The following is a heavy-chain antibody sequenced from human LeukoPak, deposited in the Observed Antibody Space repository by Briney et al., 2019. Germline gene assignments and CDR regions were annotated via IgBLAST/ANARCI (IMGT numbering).Heavy chain of an antibody. V-gene: IGHV4-39*01. CDR2: IYYSGST. D-gene: IGHD6-13*01. J-gene: IGHJ4*02. Sequence: PSETLSLTCTVSGGSISSSSYYWGWIRQPPGKGLEWIGSIYYSGSTYYNPSLKSRVTISVDTSKNQFSLKLSSVTAADTAVYYCARLAAAGTDWGQGTLVTVSS. CDR1: GGSISSSSYY. CDR3: ARLAAAGTD.